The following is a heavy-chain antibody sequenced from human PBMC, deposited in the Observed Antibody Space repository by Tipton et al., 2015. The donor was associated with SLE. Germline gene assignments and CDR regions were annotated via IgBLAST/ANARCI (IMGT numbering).Heavy chain of an antibody. Sequence: GLVKPSETLSLTCTVSDGSISSSSYYWGWIRQPPGEGLEWIGTFYYGGSTSYNPSLKSRVTISVDTSKNQFSLKLISVTAADTAVYYCARGRYSSGRMGFDIWGQGTVVTVSS. V-gene: IGHV4-39*01. CDR3: ARGRYSSGRMGFDI. D-gene: IGHD6-19*01. CDR1: DGSISSSSYY. J-gene: IGHJ3*02. CDR2: FYYGGST.